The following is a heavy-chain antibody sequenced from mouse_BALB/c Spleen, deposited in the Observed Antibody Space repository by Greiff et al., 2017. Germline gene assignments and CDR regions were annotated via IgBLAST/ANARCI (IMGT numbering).Heavy chain of an antibody. Sequence: VKLQESGPGLVAPSQSLSITCTVSGFSLTSYGVHWVRQPPGKGLEWLGVIWAGGSTNYNSALMSRLSISKDNSKSQVFLKMNSLQTDDTAMYYCAREFYYGSSYKYFDVWGAGTTVTVSS. V-gene: IGHV2-9*02. D-gene: IGHD1-1*01. CDR3: AREFYYGSSYKYFDV. CDR2: IWAGGST. J-gene: IGHJ1*01. CDR1: GFSLTSYG.